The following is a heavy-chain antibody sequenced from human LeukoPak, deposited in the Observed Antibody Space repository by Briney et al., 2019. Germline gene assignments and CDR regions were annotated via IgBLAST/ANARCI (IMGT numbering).Heavy chain of an antibody. CDR1: GYTFTGYY. D-gene: IGHD6-13*01. Sequence: ASVKVSCKASGYTFTGYYMHWVRQAPGQGLEWMGWINPNSGGTNYAQKFQGRVTMTRDTSISTAYMELSRLRSDDTAVYYCARACSSWRDMYYFDYWGQGTLVTVSS. V-gene: IGHV1-2*02. CDR2: INPNSGGT. J-gene: IGHJ4*02. CDR3: ARACSSWRDMYYFDY.